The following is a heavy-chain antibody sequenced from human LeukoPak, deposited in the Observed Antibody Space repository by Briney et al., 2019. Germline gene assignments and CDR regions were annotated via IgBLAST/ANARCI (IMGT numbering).Heavy chain of an antibody. J-gene: IGHJ6*03. CDR3: ARRAVGNSYYHSMDV. V-gene: IGHV1-8*03. CDR1: GYTFISYD. Sequence: ASVKVSCKASGYTFISYDSNWVRQVTGQGLEWMGWMNPNSGNTGYAQKFQGRVTITRNTSISTAFMELSRLRSEDTAVYYCARRAVGNSYYHSMDVWGKGTTVTVSS. CDR2: MNPNSGNT. D-gene: IGHD6-19*01.